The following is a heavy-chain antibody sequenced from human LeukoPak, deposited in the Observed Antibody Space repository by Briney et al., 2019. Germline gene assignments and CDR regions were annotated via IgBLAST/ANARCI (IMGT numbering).Heavy chain of an antibody. Sequence: ASVKVSCKASGYTFTDYYIHWVRQAPGQGLEWMGRINPNSGGTDYAQNFQGRVTMTRDTSISTAYMELSRLRSDDTAVYYCARGYCSGGTCYLVENWLDPWGQGTLVTVSS. CDR2: INPNSGGT. J-gene: IGHJ5*02. CDR1: GYTFTDYY. D-gene: IGHD2-15*01. V-gene: IGHV1-2*06. CDR3: ARGYCSGGTCYLVENWLDP.